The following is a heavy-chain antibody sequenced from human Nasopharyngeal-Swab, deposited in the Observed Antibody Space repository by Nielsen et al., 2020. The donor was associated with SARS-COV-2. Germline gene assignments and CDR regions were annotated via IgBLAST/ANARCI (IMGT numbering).Heavy chain of an antibody. J-gene: IGHJ4*02. V-gene: IGHV3-30*07. D-gene: IGHD6-19*01. CDR3: ASGPLGWYERDY. Sequence: DSVKGRFTISRDNSKNTLDLQMNSLRAEDTAVYYCASGPLGWYERDYWGQGALVTVSS.